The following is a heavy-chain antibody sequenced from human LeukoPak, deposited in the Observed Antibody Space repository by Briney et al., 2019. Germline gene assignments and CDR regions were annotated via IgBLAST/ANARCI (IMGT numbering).Heavy chain of an antibody. J-gene: IGHJ4*02. CDR2: ISYDGSNK. V-gene: IGHV3-30-3*01. Sequence: GGSLRLSCAASGFTFSSYAMHWVRQAPGKGLEWVAVISYDGSNKYYADSVKGRFTISRDNSENTLYLQMNSLRAEDTAVYYCARVTPVAGHFDYWGQGTLVTVSS. CDR1: GFTFSSYA. CDR3: ARVTPVAGHFDY. D-gene: IGHD6-19*01.